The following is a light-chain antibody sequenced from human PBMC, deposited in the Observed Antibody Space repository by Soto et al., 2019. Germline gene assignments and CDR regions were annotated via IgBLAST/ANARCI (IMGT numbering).Light chain of an antibody. V-gene: IGKV3-11*01. CDR2: DAS. J-gene: IGKJ4*01. Sequence: IVMNQSPGTLSVYPEERATLSCRASQSINRHLAWYRQKPGQAPRLLIYDASNRATGIPARFSGSGSGTDFTLTISSLEPEDFGVYYCQQRSNWPPVTFGGGTKVNIK. CDR3: QQRSNWPPVT. CDR1: QSINRH.